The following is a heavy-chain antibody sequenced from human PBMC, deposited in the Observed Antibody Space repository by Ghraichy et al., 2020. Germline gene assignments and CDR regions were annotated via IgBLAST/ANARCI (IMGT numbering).Heavy chain of an antibody. CDR2: ISNDGIHT. CDR1: GFTLARYS. Sequence: SLRLSCAASGFTLARYSFHWVRQAPGKGLEWVALISNDGIHTYTADSVKGRITISRDNSRNTLYLQLNSLRAEDTAVYYCARDRGEDFYYGMDVWGQGTTVTVSS. D-gene: IGHD7-27*01. J-gene: IGHJ6*02. V-gene: IGHV3-30*04. CDR3: ARDRGEDFYYGMDV.